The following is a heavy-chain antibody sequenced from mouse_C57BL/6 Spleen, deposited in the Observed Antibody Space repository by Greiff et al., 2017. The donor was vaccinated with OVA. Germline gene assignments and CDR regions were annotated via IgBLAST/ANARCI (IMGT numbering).Heavy chain of an antibody. V-gene: IGHV1-69*01. D-gene: IGHD1-1*01. CDR2: IDPSDSYT. CDR3: ARGGYCGSRPWYFDV. CDR1: GYTFTSYW. J-gene: IGHJ1*03. Sequence: VQLQQPGAELVMPGASVKLSCKASGYTFTSYWMHWVKQRPGQGLGWIGEIDPSDSYTNYNQKFKGKSTVTVDKSSSTAYMQLSSLTSEDSAVYYCARGGYCGSRPWYFDVWGTGTTVTVSS.